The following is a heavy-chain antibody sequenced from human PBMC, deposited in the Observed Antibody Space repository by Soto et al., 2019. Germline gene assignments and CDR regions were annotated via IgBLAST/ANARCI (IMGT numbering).Heavy chain of an antibody. Sequence: PGGSLRLSCAASGFTFSSYAMSWVRQAPGKGLEWVSAISGSGGSTYYADSVKGRFTISRDNSKNTLYLQMNSLRAEDTAVYYCAKFDGIVVVVAGMDVWGQGTTVTVSS. J-gene: IGHJ6*02. CDR1: GFTFSSYA. CDR2: ISGSGGST. V-gene: IGHV3-23*01. CDR3: AKFDGIVVVVAGMDV. D-gene: IGHD2-15*01.